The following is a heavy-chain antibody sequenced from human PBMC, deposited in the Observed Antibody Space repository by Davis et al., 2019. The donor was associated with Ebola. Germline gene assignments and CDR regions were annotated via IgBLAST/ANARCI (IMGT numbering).Heavy chain of an antibody. V-gene: IGHV1-2*04. CDR2: INPNSGGT. Sequence: ASVKVSCKASGYTFTGYYMHWVRQAPGQGLEWMGWINPNSGGTNYAQKFQGWVTMTRDTSTSTVYMELSSLRSEDTAVYYCARDPRYYDILTADWFDPWGQGTLVTVSS. J-gene: IGHJ5*02. CDR3: ARDPRYYDILTADWFDP. CDR1: GYTFTGYY. D-gene: IGHD3-9*01.